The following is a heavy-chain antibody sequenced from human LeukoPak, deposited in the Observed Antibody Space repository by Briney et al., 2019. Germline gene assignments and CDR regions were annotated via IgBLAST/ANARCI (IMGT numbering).Heavy chain of an antibody. CDR1: GYTFTGYY. CDR3: ARGGVGLAVAAYFDF. V-gene: IGHV1-2*02. CDR2: INPNSGGT. D-gene: IGHD6-19*01. J-gene: IGHJ4*02. Sequence: GVSVKVSCKASGYTFTGYYMHWVRQAPGQGLEWMGWINPNSGGTNYAQKFQGRVTMTRDTSISTAYMELSRLRSDDTAVYYCARGGVGLAVAAYFDFWGQGILVTVSS.